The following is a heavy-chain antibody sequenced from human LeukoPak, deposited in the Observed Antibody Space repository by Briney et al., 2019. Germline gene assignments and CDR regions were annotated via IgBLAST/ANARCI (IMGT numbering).Heavy chain of an antibody. V-gene: IGHV3-9*01. Sequence: GGSLRLSCAASGFTFDDYAMHWVRQAPGKGLEWVSGISWNSGSIGYADSVKGRFTISRDNSKNTLYLQMNSLRAEDTAVYYCAKPHGLTMDRRAVAGTDYFDYWGQGTLVTVSS. CDR1: GFTFDDYA. CDR3: AKPHGLTMDRRAVAGTDYFDY. J-gene: IGHJ4*02. D-gene: IGHD6-19*01. CDR2: ISWNSGSI.